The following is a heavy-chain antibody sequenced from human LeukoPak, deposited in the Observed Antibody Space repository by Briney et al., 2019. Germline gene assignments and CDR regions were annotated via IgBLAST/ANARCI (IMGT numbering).Heavy chain of an antibody. CDR1: GFSFSDSF. J-gene: IGHJ5*02. Sequence: GGSLRLSCAASGFSFSDSFMTWIRQAPGKGLEWVSYIGSSATITFYADSVKGRFTISRDNAKNSLYLQMNSLRAEDTAVYYCARIMGGCGGTSCYGGQIGFDLWGQGTLVTVSS. D-gene: IGHD2-2*01. CDR2: IGSSATIT. CDR3: ARIMGGCGGTSCYGGQIGFDL. V-gene: IGHV3-11*01.